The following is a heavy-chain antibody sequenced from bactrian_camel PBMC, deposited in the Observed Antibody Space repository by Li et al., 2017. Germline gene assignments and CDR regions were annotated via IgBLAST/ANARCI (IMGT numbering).Heavy chain of an antibody. Sequence: HVQLVESGGGSVQAGGSLTLSCATPEYIYRRACMGWFRQAPGKDREAAATIITNGGGTYYADSVKGRFTVSQDNAKNTVYLQMNSLESEDTAIYYCAAARRTPGGYCYTSFDYWGQGTQVTVS. J-gene: IGHJ4*01. CDR2: IITNGGGT. CDR1: EYIYRRAC. D-gene: IGHD2*01. CDR3: AAARRTPGGYCYTSFDY. V-gene: IGHV3-3*01.